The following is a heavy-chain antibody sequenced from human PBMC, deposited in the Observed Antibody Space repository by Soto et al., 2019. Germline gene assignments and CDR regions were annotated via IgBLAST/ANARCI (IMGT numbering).Heavy chain of an antibody. V-gene: IGHV3-23*01. CDR1: GFTFSRYA. Sequence: LRLSCAASGFTFSRYAMSWVRQGPGKGLEGLSGISVSGGSTFNADSVKGRFNISRDNSQNTLYLQMNSLRAEDTDVYYCSVSSGWSPFWGQGTLVTVSS. CDR3: SVSSGWSPF. J-gene: IGHJ4*02. D-gene: IGHD6-19*01. CDR2: ISVSGGST.